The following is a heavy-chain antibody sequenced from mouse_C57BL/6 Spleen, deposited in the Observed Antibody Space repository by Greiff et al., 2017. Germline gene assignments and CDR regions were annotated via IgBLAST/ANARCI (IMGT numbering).Heavy chain of an antibody. CDR1: GYAFSSSW. V-gene: IGHV1-82*01. Sequence: VQLQQSGPELVKPGASVKISCKASGYAFSSSWMNWVKQRPGKGLAWIGRIYPGDGDPNYNGKFKGKAPLTADKSSSTAYMQLSSQTSEDSAVYFCARPPIYDNGSSYDWYFDVWGTGTTVTVAS. D-gene: IGHD1-1*01. J-gene: IGHJ1*03. CDR3: ARPPIYDNGSSYDWYFDV. CDR2: IYPGDGDP.